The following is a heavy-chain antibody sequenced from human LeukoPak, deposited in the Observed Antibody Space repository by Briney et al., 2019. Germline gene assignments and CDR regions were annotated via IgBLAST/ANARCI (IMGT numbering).Heavy chain of an antibody. CDR3: ARDYYDSSGYPNWFDP. J-gene: IGHJ5*02. D-gene: IGHD3-22*01. Sequence: SGTLSLTCTVSGGSISSYYWSWIRQPPGKGLEWIGYIYYSGSTNYNPSLKSRVTISVDTSKNQFSLKLSSVTAADTAVYYCARDYYDSSGYPNWFDPWGQGTLVTVSS. CDR2: IYYSGST. CDR1: GGSISSYY. V-gene: IGHV4-59*01.